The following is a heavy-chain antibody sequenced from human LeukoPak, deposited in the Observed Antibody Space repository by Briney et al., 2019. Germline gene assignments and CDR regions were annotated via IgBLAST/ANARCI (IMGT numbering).Heavy chain of an antibody. J-gene: IGHJ4*02. CDR3: ASGYSSSWRAPLFDY. Sequence: SQTLSLTCTVSGGSISSGDYYWSWIRQPAGKGLEWIGRIYTSGSTNYNPSLKSRVTISVDTSKNQFSLKLSSVTAADTAVYYCASGYSSSWRAPLFDYWGQGTLVTVSS. CDR2: IYTSGST. D-gene: IGHD6-13*01. CDR1: GGSISSGDYY. V-gene: IGHV4-61*02.